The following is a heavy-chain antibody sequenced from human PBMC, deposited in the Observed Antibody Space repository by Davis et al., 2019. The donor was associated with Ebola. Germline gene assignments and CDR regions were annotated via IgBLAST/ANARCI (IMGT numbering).Heavy chain of an antibody. CDR2: MNPNSGNT. CDR1: GYTFTSYD. Sequence: ASVKVSCKASGYTFTSYDINWVRQATGQGLEWMGWMNPNSGNTGYAQKFQGRVTITRNTSISTAYMELSSLRSEDTAVYYCARYCSSTRCYLLGSDWFDPWGQGTLVTVSS. J-gene: IGHJ5*02. CDR3: ARYCSSTRCYLLGSDWFDP. V-gene: IGHV1-8*03. D-gene: IGHD2-2*01.